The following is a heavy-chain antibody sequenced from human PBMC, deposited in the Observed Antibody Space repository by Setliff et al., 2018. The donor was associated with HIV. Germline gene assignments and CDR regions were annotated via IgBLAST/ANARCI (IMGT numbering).Heavy chain of an antibody. D-gene: IGHD2-8*01. V-gene: IGHV1-2*06. Sequence: ASVKVSCKASGYNFTAYFMHWVRQAPGQGLEWMGRIIPNRGGTNYAQKFQGRVTMTRDTSISTGYMELSRLISDDTAVYYCATKVYCTNGVCLDAFDIWGQGTMVTVSS. J-gene: IGHJ3*02. CDR3: ATKVYCTNGVCLDAFDI. CDR1: GYNFTAYF. CDR2: IIPNRGGT.